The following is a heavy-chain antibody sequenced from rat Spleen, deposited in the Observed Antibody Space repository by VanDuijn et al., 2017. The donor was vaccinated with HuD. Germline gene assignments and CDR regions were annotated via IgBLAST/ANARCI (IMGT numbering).Heavy chain of an antibody. D-gene: IGHD1-1*01. CDR2: ISPSGGST. Sequence: EVQLVETGGGLVQPGKSLKLSCVASGFTFSSYWMYWIRQAPGEGLEWISSISPSGGSTYYRDSVKGRFTISRDNAKSTLYLQMDSLRSEDTATYYCGRTSLQWFRMDAWGQGTSLTVSS. CDR1: GFTFSSYW. V-gene: IGHV5-58*01. CDR3: GRTSLQWFRMDA. J-gene: IGHJ4*01.